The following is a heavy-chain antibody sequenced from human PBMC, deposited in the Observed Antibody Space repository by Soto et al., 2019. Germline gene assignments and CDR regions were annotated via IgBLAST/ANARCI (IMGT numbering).Heavy chain of an antibody. D-gene: IGHD2-2*01. CDR1: GFTFSSYG. J-gene: IGHJ1*01. Sequence: PGGSLRLSCAASGFTFSSYGMHWVRQAPGKGLEWVAVIWYDGSNKYYADSVKGRFTISRDNSKNTLYLQMNSLRAEDTAVYYCARGRSSISLPPQYFQHWGQGTLVTVSS. V-gene: IGHV3-33*01. CDR3: ARGRSSISLPPQYFQH. CDR2: IWYDGSNK.